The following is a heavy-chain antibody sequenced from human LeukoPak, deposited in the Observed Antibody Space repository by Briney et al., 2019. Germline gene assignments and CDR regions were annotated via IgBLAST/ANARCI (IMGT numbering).Heavy chain of an antibody. CDR3: AGDDSGWYFDL. Sequence: SETLSLTCTASGVTISSYYLSWIRQPPGKGLEWIGYIYYSGSTNYNPSLKSRVTISVDTSKTQFSLKRSSVAAADTAVYYWAGDDSGWYFDLWGGSTLVTVSS. CDR1: GVTISSYY. CDR2: IYYSGST. V-gene: IGHV4-59*12. D-gene: IGHD6-19*01. J-gene: IGHJ2*01.